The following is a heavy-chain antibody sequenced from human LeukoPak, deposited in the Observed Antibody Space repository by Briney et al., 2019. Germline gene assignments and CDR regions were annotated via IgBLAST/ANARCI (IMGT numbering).Heavy chain of an antibody. CDR2: ISSSGSTI. Sequence: GGSLRLSCLASGFKFGDYAMNWVRQAPGKGLEWVSYISSSGSTIYYADSVKGRFTISRDNAKNSLYLQMNSLRAEDTAVYYCAELGITMIGGVWGKGTTVTISS. J-gene: IGHJ6*04. D-gene: IGHD3-10*02. CDR1: GFKFGDYA. CDR3: AELGITMIGGV. V-gene: IGHV3-48*03.